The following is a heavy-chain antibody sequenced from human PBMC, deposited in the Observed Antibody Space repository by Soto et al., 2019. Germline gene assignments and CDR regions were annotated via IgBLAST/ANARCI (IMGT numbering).Heavy chain of an antibody. D-gene: IGHD1-26*01. J-gene: IGHJ5*02. Sequence: TSETLSLTCTVSGGSISSNTYYWGWIRQPPGKGLEWIGNIYYSGNTYYNPSLKSRVAISVDTSKNQFSLKLSSVTAADTAVYYCARGSGSYYKNWFDPWGQGTLVTVSS. CDR3: ARGSGSYYKNWFDP. V-gene: IGHV4-39*01. CDR1: GGSISSNTYY. CDR2: IYYSGNT.